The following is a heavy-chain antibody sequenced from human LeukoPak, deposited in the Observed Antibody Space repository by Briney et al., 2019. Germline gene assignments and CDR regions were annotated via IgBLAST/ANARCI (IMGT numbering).Heavy chain of an antibody. J-gene: IGHJ4*02. CDR2: ISYDGSNK. V-gene: IGHV3-30-3*01. CDR3: ARDASSDYGGNSGDGYFDY. Sequence: GGSLRLSCAASGFTFSSYAMHWVRQAPGKGLEWVAVISYDGSNKYYADSVKGRFTISGDNSKNTLYLQMNSLRAEDTAVYYCARDASSDYGGNSGDGYFDYWGQGTLVTVSS. D-gene: IGHD4-23*01. CDR1: GFTFSSYA.